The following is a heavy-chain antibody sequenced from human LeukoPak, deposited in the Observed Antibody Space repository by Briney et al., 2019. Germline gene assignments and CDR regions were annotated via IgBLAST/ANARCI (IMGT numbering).Heavy chain of an antibody. Sequence: SETLSLTCAVYGGSFSGYYWSWIRQPPGKGLEWIGEINHSGSTNYNPSLKSRVTISVDTSKNQFSLKLSSVTAADTAVYYCARGGGPLQSFDYWGQGTLVTVSS. D-gene: IGHD4-11*01. CDR2: INHSGST. V-gene: IGHV4-34*01. CDR3: ARGGGPLQSFDY. J-gene: IGHJ4*02. CDR1: GGSFSGYY.